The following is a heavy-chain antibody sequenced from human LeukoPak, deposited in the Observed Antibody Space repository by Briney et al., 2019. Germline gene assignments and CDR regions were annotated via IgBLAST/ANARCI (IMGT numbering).Heavy chain of an antibody. Sequence: PGGSLRLSCAASRFTFSSYSMNWVRQAPGKGLEWVSYISSSSSTIYYADSVKGRFTISRDNAKNSLYLQMNSLRAEDTAVYYCAREGGDGYNEIDYWGQGTLVTVSS. D-gene: IGHD5-24*01. J-gene: IGHJ4*02. V-gene: IGHV3-48*04. CDR2: ISSSSSTI. CDR1: RFTFSSYS. CDR3: AREGGDGYNEIDY.